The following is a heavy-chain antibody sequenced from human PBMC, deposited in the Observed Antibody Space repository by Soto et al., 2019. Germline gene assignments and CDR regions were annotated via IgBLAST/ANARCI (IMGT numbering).Heavy chain of an antibody. CDR3: ARAIEDYNVWGSYRPIHY. CDR2: IYYSGST. V-gene: IGHV4-31*03. CDR1: GGSISSCCYY. Sequence: PSLTCTVSGGSISSCCYYWSWLRQHPGQGLEWVGYIYYSGSTYYNPSLTSRVTISVDTSKNQFSLKLSSVTDADTAVYYCARAIEDYNVWGSYRPIHYRGQGTLVTVSS. J-gene: IGHJ4*02. D-gene: IGHD3-16*02.